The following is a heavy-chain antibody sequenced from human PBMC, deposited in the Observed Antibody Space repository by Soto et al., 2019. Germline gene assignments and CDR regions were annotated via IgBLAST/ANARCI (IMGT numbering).Heavy chain of an antibody. V-gene: IGHV3-21*01. Sequence: PGGSLRLSCAASGFTFSSYSMNWVRQAPGKGLEWVSSISSSSSYIYYADSVKGRFTISRDNAKNSLYLQMNSLRAEDTAVYYCARDFRYCSGGSCYNEYFQHWGQGTLVTVSS. CDR1: GFTFSSYS. D-gene: IGHD2-15*01. CDR2: ISSSSSYI. CDR3: ARDFRYCSGGSCYNEYFQH. J-gene: IGHJ1*01.